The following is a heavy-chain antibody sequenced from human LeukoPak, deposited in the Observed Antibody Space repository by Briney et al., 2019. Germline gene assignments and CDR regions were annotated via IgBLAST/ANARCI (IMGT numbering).Heavy chain of an antibody. D-gene: IGHD6-13*01. Sequence: EASVKVSCKASGYTFTSYGISWVRQAPGQGLEWMGIINPSGGSTSYAQKFQGRVTMTRDRSTSTVYMELSSLRFEDTAVYYCARLGAAAVDYWGQGTLVTVSS. J-gene: IGHJ4*02. CDR3: ARLGAAAVDY. CDR1: GYTFTSYG. CDR2: INPSGGST. V-gene: IGHV1-46*01.